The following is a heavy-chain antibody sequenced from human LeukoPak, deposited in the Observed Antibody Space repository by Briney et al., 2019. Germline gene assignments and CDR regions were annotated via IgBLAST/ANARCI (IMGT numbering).Heavy chain of an antibody. D-gene: IGHD1-26*01. CDR2: ISYDGSNK. CDR1: GFTFSSYA. V-gene: IGHV3-30-3*01. Sequence: PGGSLRLSCAASGFTFSSYAMHWVRQAPGKGLEWVAVISYDGSNKYYADSVKGRFTISRDNSKNTLYLQMNSLSAEDTAVYYCARDSQWELQYYFDYWGQGTLVTVSS. CDR3: ARDSQWELQYYFDY. J-gene: IGHJ4*02.